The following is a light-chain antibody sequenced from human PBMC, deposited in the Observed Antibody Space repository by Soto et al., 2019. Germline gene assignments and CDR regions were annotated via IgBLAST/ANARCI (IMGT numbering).Light chain of an antibody. CDR2: AAS. V-gene: IGKV1-39*01. Sequence: DIQMTQSPSSLSASVGDRVTITCRASQSISSYLNWYQQKPGKAPKLLIYAASSLQSGVPSRFSGSGSGTEFTLTITSLQPEDSATYYCQQSFSTLWTFGQGTRLEIK. J-gene: IGKJ5*01. CDR3: QQSFSTLWT. CDR1: QSISSY.